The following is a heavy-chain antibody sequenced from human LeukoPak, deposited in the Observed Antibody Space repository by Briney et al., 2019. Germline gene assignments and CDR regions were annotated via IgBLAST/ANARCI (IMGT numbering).Heavy chain of an antibody. CDR2: IGIAGDT. V-gene: IGHV3-13*01. CDR3: ARDRQERGLDY. D-gene: IGHD1-1*01. CDR1: GFTFSSYD. J-gene: IGHJ4*02. Sequence: GGSLRLSCAASGFTFSSYDMHWVRHATGKGLEWVSTIGIAGDTYYAGSVKGRFTISRENAKSSLYLQMNSLRAGDTAVYYCARDRQERGLDYWGQGTLVTVSS.